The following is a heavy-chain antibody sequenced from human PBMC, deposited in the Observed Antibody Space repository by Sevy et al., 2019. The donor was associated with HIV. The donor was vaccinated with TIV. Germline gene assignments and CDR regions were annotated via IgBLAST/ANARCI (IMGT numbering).Heavy chain of an antibody. J-gene: IGHJ4*02. D-gene: IGHD2-15*01. V-gene: IGHV3-23*01. CDR3: AKPLPAVRSQVFGFFDY. CDR2: ISGSGGST. CDR1: GFTFSSYA. Sequence: GGSLRLSCAASGFTFSSYAMSWVRQAPGKGLEWVSAISGSGGSTYYADSVKGQFTISRDNSKNTLYLQMNSLRAEDTAVYYCAKPLPAVRSQVFGFFDYWGQGTLVTVSS.